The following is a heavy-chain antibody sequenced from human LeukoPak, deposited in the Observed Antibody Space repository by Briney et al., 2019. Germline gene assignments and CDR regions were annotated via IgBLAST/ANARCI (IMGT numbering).Heavy chain of an antibody. CDR2: IFYSGST. CDR3: ARGPSGSCYSD. Sequence: SESLSLTCTVSGGSISSSSYYWGWIRQPPGKGLEWIGSIFYSGSTYYNPSLKSRVTISVDTSKNQFSLKLTSVTAADTAVYYCARGPSGSCYSDWGQGTLVTVSS. D-gene: IGHD2-15*01. J-gene: IGHJ4*02. V-gene: IGHV4-39*01. CDR1: GGSISSSSYY.